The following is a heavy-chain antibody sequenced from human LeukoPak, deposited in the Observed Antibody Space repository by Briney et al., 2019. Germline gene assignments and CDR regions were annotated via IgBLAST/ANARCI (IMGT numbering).Heavy chain of an antibody. V-gene: IGHV3-48*03. J-gene: IGHJ4*02. CDR3: ARDLNTAMATTPFYFDY. CDR1: GFTFSSFE. Sequence: PGGSLRLSCAASGFTFSSFEMNWVRQAPGKGLEWVSYISSSGSTIYYAGSVKGRFTISRDNAKNSLYLQMNSLRAEDTAVYYCARDLNTAMATTPFYFDYWGQGTLVTVSS. CDR2: ISSSGSTI. D-gene: IGHD5-18*01.